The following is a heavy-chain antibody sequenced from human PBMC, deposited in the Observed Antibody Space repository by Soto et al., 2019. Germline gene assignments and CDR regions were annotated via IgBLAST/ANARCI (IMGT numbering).Heavy chain of an antibody. D-gene: IGHD1-26*01. Sequence: EVQLLESGGDLVQPGGSLRLSCAASGFTFSSYAMSWVRQAPGKGLEWVSTISGRGDDTYYTDSVKGRFTISRDNSKNPLYVHRNSLRAENTAFFYWARPQPTYSISYFDYGGQEPLVTFSS. CDR3: ARPQPTYSISYFDY. CDR2: ISGRGDDT. J-gene: IGHJ4*02. CDR1: GFTFSSYA. V-gene: IGHV3-23*01.